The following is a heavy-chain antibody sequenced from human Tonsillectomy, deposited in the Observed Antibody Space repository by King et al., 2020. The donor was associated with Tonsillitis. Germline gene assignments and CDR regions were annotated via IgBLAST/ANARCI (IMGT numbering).Heavy chain of an antibody. V-gene: IGHV5-51*01. Sequence: QLVQSGAEVKKPGESLKISCEGSGNSFNTYWIGGVRQWPGKGLEWMGIIYPGGSVTRYSPSFQGQVTISADKSISTAYLEWSSLKASDTAMYYCARRETLGGPGDIWGQGTMVTVSS. J-gene: IGHJ3*02. CDR1: GNSFNTYW. D-gene: IGHD2-15*01. CDR2: IYPGGSVT. CDR3: ARRETLGGPGDI.